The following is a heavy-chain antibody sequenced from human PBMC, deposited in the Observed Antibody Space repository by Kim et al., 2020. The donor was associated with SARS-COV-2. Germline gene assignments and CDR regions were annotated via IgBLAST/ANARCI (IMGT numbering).Heavy chain of an antibody. D-gene: IGHD5-18*01. CDR1: GGSISSYY. J-gene: IGHJ3*02. Sequence: SETLSLTCTVSGGSISSYYWSWIRQPPGKGLEWIGYIYYSGSTNYNPSLKSRVTISVDTSKNQFSLKLSSVTAADTAVYYCARDRGGYSYGQGAFDIWGQGTMVTVSS. CDR3: ARDRGGYSYGQGAFDI. CDR2: IYYSGST. V-gene: IGHV4-59*01.